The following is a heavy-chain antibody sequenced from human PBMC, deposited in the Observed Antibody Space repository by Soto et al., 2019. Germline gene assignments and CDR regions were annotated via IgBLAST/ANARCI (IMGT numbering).Heavy chain of an antibody. CDR2: LYYSGST. V-gene: IGHV4-30-4*01. CDR3: ARDLPPTFHHQLYGMAV. J-gene: IGHJ6*02. D-gene: IGHD2-2*01. CDR1: GGSISSGDYY. Sequence: QVQLQESGPGLVKPSQTLSLTCTVSGGSISSGDYYWSWIRQPPGKGLEWIGYLYYSGSTYYNPSLKSRVTISVDTSKNRFSLKLSSVTAADTAVYYCARDLPPTFHHQLYGMAVWGQGTTVPVSS.